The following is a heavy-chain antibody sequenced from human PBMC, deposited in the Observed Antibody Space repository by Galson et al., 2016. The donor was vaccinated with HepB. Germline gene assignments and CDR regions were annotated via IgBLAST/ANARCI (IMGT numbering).Heavy chain of an antibody. CDR1: GFTLSQYW. D-gene: IGHD6-13*01. V-gene: IGHV3-74*01. CDR3: ARDRPTMYSNSWAYYYYGMDV. Sequence: SLRLSCAASGFTLSQYWMHWVRQAPGEGLMWVARINPEATTTNYADSVKGRFSISRDTAKNSLYLQMNSLRDEDTAVYYCARDRPTMYSNSWAYYYYGMDVWGQGTTVTVSS. CDR2: INPEATTT. J-gene: IGHJ6*02.